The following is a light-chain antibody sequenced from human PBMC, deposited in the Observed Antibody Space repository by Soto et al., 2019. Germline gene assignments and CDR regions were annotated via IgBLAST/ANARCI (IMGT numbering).Light chain of an antibody. CDR2: GAS. CDR1: QSVNSN. V-gene: IGKV3-11*01. Sequence: ERVLTQAPATRSLPPAGIARLCCSASQSVNSNLAWYQQKPGQAPRLMTAGASSRATGIPDRFSVSGSGTHFTLTISSLEPEDSAIYYCQQRNIWPPVTLGKGTRLEIK. CDR3: QQRNIWPPVT. J-gene: IGKJ5*01.